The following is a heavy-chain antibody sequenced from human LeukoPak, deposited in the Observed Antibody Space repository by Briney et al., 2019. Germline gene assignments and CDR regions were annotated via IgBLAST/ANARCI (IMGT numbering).Heavy chain of an antibody. J-gene: IGHJ4*02. D-gene: IGHD6-13*01. CDR3: AKDRETTASGTFDF. CDR2: ISDDGRNK. V-gene: IGHV3-30*18. Sequence: GRSLRLSCAASGFTFNNYGMHYVRQAPGKGLEWVAVISDDGRNKNYADPVKGRFTISRDSSNNTLYLQMNSLRAEDTGVYFCAKDRETTASGTFDFRGQGTLVTVSS. CDR1: GFTFNNYG.